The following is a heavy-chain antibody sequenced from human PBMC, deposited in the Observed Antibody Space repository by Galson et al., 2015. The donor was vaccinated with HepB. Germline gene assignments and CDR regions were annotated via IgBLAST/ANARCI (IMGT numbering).Heavy chain of an antibody. Sequence: SLRLSCAASGFTFSSYSMNWVRQAPGKGLEWVSSISSSSSYIYYADSVKGRFTISRDSAKNSLYLQMNSLRAEDTAVYYCARDGIAAAGTNDYWGQGTLVTVSS. CDR2: ISSSSSYI. J-gene: IGHJ4*02. CDR3: ARDGIAAAGTNDY. CDR1: GFTFSSYS. V-gene: IGHV3-21*01. D-gene: IGHD6-13*01.